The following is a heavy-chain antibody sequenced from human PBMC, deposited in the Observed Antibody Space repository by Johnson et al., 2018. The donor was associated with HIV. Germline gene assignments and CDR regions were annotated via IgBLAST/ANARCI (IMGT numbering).Heavy chain of an antibody. CDR3: ARDGPTMIVGDDAFDI. Sequence: QVQLVESGGGVVQPGRSLRLSCAASGFTFSSYAMHWVRQAPGKGLEWVAVISYDGSNKYYADSVKGRFTISRDNSKNTLYLQMNSLRAEDTAVYYFARDGPTMIVGDDAFDIWGQGTMVTVSS. D-gene: IGHD3-22*01. CDR2: ISYDGSNK. CDR1: GFTFSSYA. V-gene: IGHV3-30-3*01. J-gene: IGHJ3*02.